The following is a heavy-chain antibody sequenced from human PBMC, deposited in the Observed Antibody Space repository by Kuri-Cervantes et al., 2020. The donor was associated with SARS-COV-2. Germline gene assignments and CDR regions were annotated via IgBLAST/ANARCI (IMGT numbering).Heavy chain of an antibody. J-gene: IGHJ2*01. Sequence: ASVKVSCKASGGTFSSYAISWVRQAPGQGLEWMGWISAYNGNTNYAQKLQGRVTMTTDTSTSTAYMELRSLRSDDTAVYYCARGQTTVVTHDWYFDLWGRGTLVTVSS. CDR1: GGTFSSYA. CDR2: ISAYNGNT. D-gene: IGHD4-23*01. V-gene: IGHV1-18*01. CDR3: ARGQTTVVTHDWYFDL.